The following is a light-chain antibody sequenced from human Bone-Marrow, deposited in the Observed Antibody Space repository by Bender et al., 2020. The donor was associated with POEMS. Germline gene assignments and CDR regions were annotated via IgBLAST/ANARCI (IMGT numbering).Light chain of an antibody. V-gene: IGLV2-14*03. J-gene: IGLJ3*02. Sequence: QSALTQPASVSGSPGQSITISCTGTSSDIGRYNYVSWYQQHPGKAPKLIIYDVSNWPSGISNRFSGSKSGNTASLTIFGLQAEDEADYYCSSKTSSSTLFGGGTKLTVL. CDR1: SSDIGRYNY. CDR3: SSKTSSSTL. CDR2: DVS.